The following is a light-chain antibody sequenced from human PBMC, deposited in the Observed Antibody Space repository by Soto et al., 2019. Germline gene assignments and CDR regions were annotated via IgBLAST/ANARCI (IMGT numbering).Light chain of an antibody. V-gene: IGKV3-15*01. Sequence: EVVMTQSPATLPVSLGDRATLSCRASQSVSSNLAWYQQKPGQAPRLLIYGASTRATGIPARFSGSGSGTEFTLTISSLQSEDFAVYSCQQYNNWPLTFGGGNKVEIK. CDR1: QSVSSN. J-gene: IGKJ4*01. CDR2: GAS. CDR3: QQYNNWPLT.